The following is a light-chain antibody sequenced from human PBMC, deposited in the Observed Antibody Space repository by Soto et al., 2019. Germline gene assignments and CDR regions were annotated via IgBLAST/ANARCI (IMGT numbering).Light chain of an antibody. V-gene: IGKV1-9*01. CDR2: VAS. J-gene: IGKJ3*01. Sequence: DIQLTQSPSFLSASVGDRVTITCRASQDISSYLAWYQQKPGKAPKLLIYVASTLQSGVPSTFSGSGSGTEFTLTISRLQPEDFATYYCQQLNNYPPTFGPGTKVDIK. CDR3: QQLNNYPPT. CDR1: QDISSY.